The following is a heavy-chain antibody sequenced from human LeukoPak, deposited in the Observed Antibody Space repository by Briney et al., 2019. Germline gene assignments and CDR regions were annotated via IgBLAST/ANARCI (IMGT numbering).Heavy chain of an antibody. J-gene: IGHJ4*02. D-gene: IGHD3-3*01. CDR2: ISGSGGST. CDR3: AEAVYYDFWSGYFFDY. Sequence: GGSLRLSCAASGFTFSSYAMSWVRQAPGKGLEWVSAISGSGGSTYYADSVKGRFTISRDNSKNTLYLQMNSLRAEDTAVYYCAEAVYYDFWSGYFFDYWGQGTLVTVSS. CDR1: GFTFSSYA. V-gene: IGHV3-23*01.